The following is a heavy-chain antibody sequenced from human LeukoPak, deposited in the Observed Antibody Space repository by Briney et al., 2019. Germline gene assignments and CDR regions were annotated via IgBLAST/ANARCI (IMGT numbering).Heavy chain of an antibody. D-gene: IGHD6-19*01. J-gene: IGHJ6*02. Sequence: SETLSLTCTVSGGSISTSSYYWGWIRQPPGKGLEWVGSIYYTGSTHYNPSLKSRVTISVDTSKKQFSLKLTSVTAADTAVYYCARSIVVAGIVSDYYYYGMDVWGQGTTVTVSS. CDR2: IYYTGST. V-gene: IGHV4-39*01. CDR1: GGSISTSSYY. CDR3: ARSIVVAGIVSDYYYYGMDV.